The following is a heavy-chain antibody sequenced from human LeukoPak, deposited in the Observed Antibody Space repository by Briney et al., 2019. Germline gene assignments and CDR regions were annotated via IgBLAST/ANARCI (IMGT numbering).Heavy chain of an antibody. D-gene: IGHD6-13*01. J-gene: IGHJ3*02. V-gene: IGHV3-30*03. CDR1: GFTFSSYG. Sequence: GGSLRLSCAASGFTFSSYGMHWVRQAPGKGLEWVAVISYDGSNKYYADSVKGRFTISRDNSKNTLYLQMNSLRAEDTAVYYCAREGYSSSWYYLGAFDIWGQGTMVTVSS. CDR2: ISYDGSNK. CDR3: AREGYSSSWYYLGAFDI.